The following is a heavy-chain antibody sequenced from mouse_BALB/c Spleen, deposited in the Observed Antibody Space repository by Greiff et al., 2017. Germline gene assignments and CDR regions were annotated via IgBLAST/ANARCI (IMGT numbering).Heavy chain of an antibody. J-gene: IGHJ4*01. D-gene: IGHD3-3*01. CDR3: ARQSYGIMDY. CDR1: GFAFSSYD. Sequence: EVKLVESGGGLVKPGGSLKLSCAASGFAFSSYDMSWVRQTPEKRLEWVAYISSGGGSTYYPDTVKGRVTISRDNAKNTLYLQMSSLKSEDTAMYYCARQSYGIMDYWGQGTSVTVSA. V-gene: IGHV5-12-1*01. CDR2: ISSGGGST.